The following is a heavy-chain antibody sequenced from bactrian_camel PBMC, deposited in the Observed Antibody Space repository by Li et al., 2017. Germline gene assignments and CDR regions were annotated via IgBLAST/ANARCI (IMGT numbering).Heavy chain of an antibody. CDR3: AARGVFPGRAHLQALVCRSVYDYNY. CDR1: GRSNENYF. J-gene: IGHJ4*01. Sequence: VQLVESGGGLVQPGGSLRLSCAISGRSNENYFLAWFRQPPGKEREGVAAIYIADGKTTYADSVKGRFTVSQGSAKTTVFLQMNSLKPDDTAVYYCAARGVFPGRAHLQALVCRSVYDYNYWGQGTQVTVS. V-gene: IGHV3S32*01. D-gene: IGHD3*01. CDR2: IYIADGKT.